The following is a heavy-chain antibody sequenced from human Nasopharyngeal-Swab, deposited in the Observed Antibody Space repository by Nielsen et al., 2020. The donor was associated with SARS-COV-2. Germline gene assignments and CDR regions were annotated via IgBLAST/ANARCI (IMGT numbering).Heavy chain of an antibody. CDR3: SRGDRSSGY. D-gene: IGHD5/OR15-5a*01. J-gene: IGHJ4*02. V-gene: IGHV3-7*01. CDR2: IKQDGSEK. Sequence: VRQAPGKGLEGVANIKQDGSEKYYVDSVKGRFTISRDNAKNSLYLQMNSLRAEDTAVYYCSRGDRSSGYWGQGTLVTVSS.